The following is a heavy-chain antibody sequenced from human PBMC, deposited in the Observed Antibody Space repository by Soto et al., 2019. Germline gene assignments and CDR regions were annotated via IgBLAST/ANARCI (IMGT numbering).Heavy chain of an antibody. D-gene: IGHD1-26*01. CDR2: ISGSGGST. J-gene: IGHJ4*02. V-gene: IGHV3-23*01. Sequence: EVQLLESGGGLVQPGGSLRLSCAASGFTFSSDAMSWVRQAPGKGLEWVSSISGSGGSTYYADSVKGRFTISRDNSKNTLYLQMNSLRAEDTAVYYCARDWRVGATYSDYWGQGTLVTVSS. CDR3: ARDWRVGATYSDY. CDR1: GFTFSSDA.